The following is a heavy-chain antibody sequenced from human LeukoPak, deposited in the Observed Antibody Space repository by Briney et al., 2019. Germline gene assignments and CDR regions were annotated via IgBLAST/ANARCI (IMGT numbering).Heavy chain of an antibody. CDR3: TRVPLDGHNASDY. CDR2: INYDGGNT. CDR1: GFTFTNYW. D-gene: IGHD5-24*01. Sequence: PGGSLRLSCAASGFTFTNYWMYWVRQAPGKGLEWVSRINYDGGNTLYADSVKGRFTISRDNAGNTVYLQMNGLRAEDTAVYYCTRVPLDGHNASDYWGQGTLVSVSS. J-gene: IGHJ4*02. V-gene: IGHV3-74*01.